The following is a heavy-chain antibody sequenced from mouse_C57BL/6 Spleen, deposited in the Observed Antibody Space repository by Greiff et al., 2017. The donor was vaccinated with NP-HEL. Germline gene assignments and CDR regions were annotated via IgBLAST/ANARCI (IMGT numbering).Heavy chain of an antibody. CDR3: ARDGSYGYDYWYCDV. V-gene: IGHV7-1*01. CDR2: SRNKANDYTT. D-gene: IGHD2-2*01. Sequence: EVQLVESGGGLVQSGRSLRLSCATSGFTFSDFYMEWVRQAPGKGLEWIAASRNKANDYTTEYSASVKGRFIVSRDTSQSILYLQMNALRAEDTAIYYCARDGSYGYDYWYCDVWGTGTTVTVSS. CDR1: GFTFSDFY. J-gene: IGHJ1*03.